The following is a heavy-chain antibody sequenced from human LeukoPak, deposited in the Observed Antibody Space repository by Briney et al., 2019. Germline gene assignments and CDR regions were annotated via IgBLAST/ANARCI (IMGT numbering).Heavy chain of an antibody. V-gene: IGHV3-30-3*01. J-gene: IGHJ4*02. D-gene: IGHD6-19*01. CDR1: GFTFSSYA. CDR2: ISYDGSNK. CDR3: ARGPVAEY. Sequence: PGGSLRLSCAASGFTFSSYAMHWVRQAPGKGLEWVAVISYDGSNKYYADSVKGRFTISRDNSKNTLYLQMNSLRAEDTAVYYCARGPVAEYWGQGTLVTVSS.